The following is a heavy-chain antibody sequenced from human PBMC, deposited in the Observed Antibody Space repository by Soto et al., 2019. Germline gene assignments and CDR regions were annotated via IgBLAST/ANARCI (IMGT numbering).Heavy chain of an antibody. CDR1: GGSISSGGYY. J-gene: IGHJ4*02. Sequence: QVQLQESGPGLVKPSQTLSLTCTVSGGSISSGGYYWSWIRQHPVKGLEWFCYIYYSGSSYYNPSLKSRVTISVETSKNQFSLKLSSVTAEDTAVYYCARGRGIVATINRSLLFDYWGQGTLVTVSS. V-gene: IGHV4-31*03. D-gene: IGHD5-12*01. CDR2: IYYSGSS. CDR3: ARGRGIVATINRSLLFDY.